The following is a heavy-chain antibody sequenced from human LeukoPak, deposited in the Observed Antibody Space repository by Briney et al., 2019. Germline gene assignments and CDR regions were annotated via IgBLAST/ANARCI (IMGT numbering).Heavy chain of an antibody. CDR3: ARGYEVADY. V-gene: IGHV3-7*04. D-gene: IGHD5-12*01. Sequence: GGSLRLSCAASGFTFSRYWMSWVRQAPGKGLEWVANIKQDGSEKYYVDSVRGRFTISRDDAKNSLYLQMNSLRAEDTAVYYCARGYEVADYWGQGTLVTVSS. J-gene: IGHJ4*02. CDR1: GFTFSRYW. CDR2: IKQDGSEK.